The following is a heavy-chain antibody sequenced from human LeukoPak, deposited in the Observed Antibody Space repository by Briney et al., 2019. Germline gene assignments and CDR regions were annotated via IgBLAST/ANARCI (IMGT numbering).Heavy chain of an antibody. V-gene: IGHV3-30*01. CDR3: ARYRDYGDYVGYFDY. CDR2: ISYDGSNK. CDR1: GFTFSSYA. D-gene: IGHD4-17*01. Sequence: GGSLRLSCAASGFTFSSYAMHWVRQAPGKGLEWVAVISYDGSNKHYADSVKGRFTISRDNSKNTLYLQMNSLRAEDTAVYYCARYRDYGDYVGYFDYWGQGTLVTVSS. J-gene: IGHJ4*02.